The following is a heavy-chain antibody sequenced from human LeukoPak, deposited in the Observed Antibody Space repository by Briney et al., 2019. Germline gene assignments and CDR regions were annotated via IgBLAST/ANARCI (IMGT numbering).Heavy chain of an antibody. V-gene: IGHV3-23*01. CDR2: ISGSGGST. CDR1: GVTLSSYA. D-gene: IGHD7-27*01. J-gene: IGHJ6*02. Sequence: GGSLRLSCTASGVTLSSYAMSWVRQAPGKGLEWVTAISGSGGSTYYADSVKGRFTISRDNSKNTLYLQMNSLRAEDTAVHYCAKDLRLSEWGYYYYGMDVWGQGTTVTVSS. CDR3: AKDLRLSEWGYYYYGMDV.